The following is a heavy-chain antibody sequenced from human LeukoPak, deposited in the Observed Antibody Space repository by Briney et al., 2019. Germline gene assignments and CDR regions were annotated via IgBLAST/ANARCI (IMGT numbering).Heavy chain of an antibody. J-gene: IGHJ1*01. D-gene: IGHD3-22*01. Sequence: GSLRLSCAASGFTFSSYWMSWIRQPPGKGLEWIGYIYYSGSTSYNPSLKSRVTISVDTSKNQFSLKLSSVTAADTAVYYCVRGHYYNSSGYTFRHWGQGTLVTVSS. CDR1: GFTFSSYW. CDR2: IYYSGST. V-gene: IGHV4-59*01. CDR3: VRGHYYNSSGYTFRH.